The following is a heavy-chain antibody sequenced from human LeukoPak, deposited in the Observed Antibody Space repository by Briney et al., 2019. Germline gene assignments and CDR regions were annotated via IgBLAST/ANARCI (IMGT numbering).Heavy chain of an antibody. CDR1: GFTFDDYA. J-gene: IGHJ6*02. V-gene: IGHV3-9*01. CDR2: ISWNSGGI. Sequence: GRSLRLSCAASGFTFDDYAMHWVRQAPGKGLEWVSGISWNSGGIGYADSVKGRFTISRDNAKNSLYLQMNSLRAEDTALYYCAKGIVVVTDGMDVWGQGTTVTVSS. CDR3: AKGIVVVTDGMDV. D-gene: IGHD2-21*02.